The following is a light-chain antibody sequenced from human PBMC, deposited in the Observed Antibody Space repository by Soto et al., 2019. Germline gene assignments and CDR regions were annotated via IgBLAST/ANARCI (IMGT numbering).Light chain of an antibody. CDR2: AAS. CDR1: QDVSRS. V-gene: IGKV1-9*01. J-gene: IGKJ4*01. CDR3: QQLGTYPLT. Sequence: DTQLTQSPSFLSASVGDRVTITCRASQDVSRSVGWYQQKPGKAPKLLISAASTLHSGVPSRFSGSGSGTDFTLTISSLQPADFATYYCQQLGTYPLTFGGGTKVEI.